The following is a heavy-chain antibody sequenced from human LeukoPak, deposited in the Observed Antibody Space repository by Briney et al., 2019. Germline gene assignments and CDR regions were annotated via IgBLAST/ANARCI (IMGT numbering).Heavy chain of an antibody. CDR2: ISSSSSYI. Sequence: KSGGSLRLSCAASGFTFSSYSMNWVRQAPGKGLEWVSSISSSSSYIYYADSVKGRFTISRDNAKNSLYLQMNSLRAKDTAVYYCARSLAVAGFDYWGQGTLVTVSS. J-gene: IGHJ4*02. CDR1: GFTFSSYS. V-gene: IGHV3-21*01. D-gene: IGHD6-19*01. CDR3: ARSLAVAGFDY.